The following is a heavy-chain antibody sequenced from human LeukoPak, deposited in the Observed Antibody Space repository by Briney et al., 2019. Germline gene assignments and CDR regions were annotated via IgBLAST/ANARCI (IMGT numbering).Heavy chain of an antibody. Sequence: GGSLRLSCAASGFTFSSYSMTWVRQAPGEGLQWVSYISSDGATTYYADSVKGRFIISRDNAKNSLYLQMNSLRAEDTAVYYCAGGDYYDSSGHLDYWGQGTLVTVSS. CDR2: ISSDGATT. V-gene: IGHV3-48*04. D-gene: IGHD3-22*01. CDR3: AGGDYYDSSGHLDY. CDR1: GFTFSSYS. J-gene: IGHJ4*02.